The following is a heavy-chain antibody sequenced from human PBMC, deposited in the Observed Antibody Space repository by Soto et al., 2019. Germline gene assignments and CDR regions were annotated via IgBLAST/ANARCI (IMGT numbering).Heavy chain of an antibody. CDR1: GGSISSGGYY. V-gene: IGHV4-31*03. CDR3: ARVAGTWTLDP. D-gene: IGHD3-3*01. Sequence: SETLSLTCTVSGGSISSGGYYWTWMRQVPGKGLEWIGYIYDSGTAYYNPSLKSRVTMSVDKSKNQFSLKLSSVTAADTAVYYCARVAGTWTLDPWGQGTLVTVSS. CDR2: IYDSGTA. J-gene: IGHJ5*02.